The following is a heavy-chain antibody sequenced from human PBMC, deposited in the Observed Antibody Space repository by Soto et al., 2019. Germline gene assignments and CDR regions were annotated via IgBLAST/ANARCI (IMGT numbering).Heavy chain of an antibody. D-gene: IGHD1-1*01. CDR1: GYTFTSYS. CDR3: ARGAGPTVYYGMEV. V-gene: IGHV1-3*01. CDR2: INPGNGKT. Sequence: GVSVKVSCKASGYTFTSYSMHCARHAPGPRLEWMGWINPGNGKTEYSQHFQGRVTIARDTSASTVYMELSSLTSEDTAVYYCARGAGPTVYYGMEVWGQGTTVTVSS. J-gene: IGHJ6*02.